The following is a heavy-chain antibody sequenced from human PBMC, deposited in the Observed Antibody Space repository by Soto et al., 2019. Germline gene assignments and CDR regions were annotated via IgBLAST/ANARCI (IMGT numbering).Heavy chain of an antibody. J-gene: IGHJ1*01. CDR2: ISGSGGST. CDR1: GFTFSSYA. CDR3: AKDRPDYGDYTEYFQH. D-gene: IGHD4-17*01. Sequence: EVQLLESGGGLVQPGGSLRLSCAASGFTFSSYAMSWVRQAPGKGLEWVSAISGSGGSTYYADSVKGRFTISRDNSKNTLYLQMNSLRAEDTAVYYCAKDRPDYGDYTEYFQHWGQGTLVTVSS. V-gene: IGHV3-23*01.